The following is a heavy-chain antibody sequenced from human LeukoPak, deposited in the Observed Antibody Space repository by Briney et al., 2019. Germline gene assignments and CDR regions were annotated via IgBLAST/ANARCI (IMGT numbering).Heavy chain of an antibody. CDR3: AELGITMIGGV. Sequence: PGGSLRLSCAASGFTFRIYGMSWVRQAPGKGLEWVSYISSSGSTIYYADSVKGRFTISRDNAKNSLYLQMNSLRAEDTAVYYCAELGITMIGGVWGKGTTVTISS. J-gene: IGHJ6*04. V-gene: IGHV3-48*04. CDR1: GFTFRIYG. D-gene: IGHD3-10*02. CDR2: ISSSGSTI.